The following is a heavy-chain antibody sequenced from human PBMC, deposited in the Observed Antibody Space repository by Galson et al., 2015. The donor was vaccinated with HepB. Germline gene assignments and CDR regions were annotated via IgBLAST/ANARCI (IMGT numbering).Heavy chain of an antibody. CDR1: GFTFSDSP. D-gene: IGHD2-2*01. Sequence: SLRLSCAASGFTFSDSPVNWVRQPSGKGLEWVGRIRSKASNYATAYAASVKGRFTISRDDSKNMAYLHMRSLKTEDTAVYYCIRLGDLSGYSSRWGQGTLVTVSS. J-gene: IGHJ4*02. CDR3: IRLGDLSGYSSR. CDR2: IRSKASNYAT. V-gene: IGHV3-73*01.